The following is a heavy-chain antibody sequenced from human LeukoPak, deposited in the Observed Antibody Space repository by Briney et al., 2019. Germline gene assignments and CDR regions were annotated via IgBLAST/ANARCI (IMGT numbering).Heavy chain of an antibody. CDR3: ARGGLLYFGSDY. CDR2: ISSSGSTI. D-gene: IGHD3-9*01. V-gene: IGHV3-48*04. CDR1: GFTFSSYS. Sequence: GGSLRLSCAASGFTFSSYSMNWVRQAPGKGLEWVSYISSSGSTIYYADSVKGRFTISRDNAKNSLYLQMNSLRAEDTAVYYCARGGLLYFGSDYWGQGTLVTVSS. J-gene: IGHJ4*02.